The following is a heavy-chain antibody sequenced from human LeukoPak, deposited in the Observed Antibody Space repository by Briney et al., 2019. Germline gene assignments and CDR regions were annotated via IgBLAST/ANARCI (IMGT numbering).Heavy chain of an antibody. CDR3: ASIPSMIVVVTEPNYAFDI. V-gene: IGHV1-69*04. CDR2: IIPILGIA. D-gene: IGHD3-22*01. CDR1: GGTFSSYA. Sequence: GASVKVSCKASGGTFSSYAISWVRQAPGKGLEWMGRIIPILGIANYAQKFQGRVTITADKSTSTAYMELSSLRSEDTAVYYCASIPSMIVVVTEPNYAFDIWGQGTMVTVSS. J-gene: IGHJ3*02.